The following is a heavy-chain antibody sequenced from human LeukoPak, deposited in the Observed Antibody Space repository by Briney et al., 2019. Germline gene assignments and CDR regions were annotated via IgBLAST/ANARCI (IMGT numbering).Heavy chain of an antibody. V-gene: IGHV3-30*04. Sequence: GGSLRLSCAASGFTFSTYALHWVRQAPGRGLEWVAVMSYDGTYKFYADSVKGRSTISRDNSKNTVFLQMSSLRAEDTAVYYCAELGITMIGGVWGKGTTVTISS. J-gene: IGHJ6*04. CDR3: AELGITMIGGV. CDR1: GFTFSTYA. CDR2: MSYDGTYK. D-gene: IGHD3-10*02.